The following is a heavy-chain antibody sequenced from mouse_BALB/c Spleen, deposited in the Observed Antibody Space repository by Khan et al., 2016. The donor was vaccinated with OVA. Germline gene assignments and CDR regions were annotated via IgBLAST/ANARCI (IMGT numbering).Heavy chain of an antibody. Sequence: EVQLQESGAELVRPGALVNLSCKVSGFNIKDYYMHWVKQRHEQGLEWIGWIDPENGNTIYDPKFQGKASITSDTSSNTAYLQLSSLTYEDTAVYYCARDGYSPWFANWGQGTLVTVSA. CDR1: GFNIKDYY. J-gene: IGHJ3*01. CDR2: IDPENGNT. V-gene: IGHV14-1*02. D-gene: IGHD2-3*01. CDR3: ARDGYSPWFAN.